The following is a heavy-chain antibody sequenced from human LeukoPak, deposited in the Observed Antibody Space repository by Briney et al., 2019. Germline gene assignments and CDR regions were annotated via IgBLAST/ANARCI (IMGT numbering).Heavy chain of an antibody. V-gene: IGHV3-21*01. CDR3: ASTGREGFNY. CDR1: GFAFSGYT. D-gene: IGHD5-24*01. Sequence: GGSLRLTCVASGFAFSGYTMNWVRQAPGKGLEWVSSLSSASSDIYYADSVRGRFTISRDNAINSLYLQMNGLRVEDTAIYYCASTGREGFNYWGQGTLVTVSP. CDR2: LSSASSDI. J-gene: IGHJ4*02.